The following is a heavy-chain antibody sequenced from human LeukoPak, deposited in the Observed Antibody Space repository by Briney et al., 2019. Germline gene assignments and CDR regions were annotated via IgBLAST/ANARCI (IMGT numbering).Heavy chain of an antibody. Sequence: SETLSLTCAVYGGSFSGYYWSWIRQPPGKGLEWIGEINHSGSTNHNPSLKSRVTISVDTSKNQFSLKLSSVTAADTAVYYCARLSQIVAFDIWGQGTMVTVSS. D-gene: IGHD6-6*01. CDR2: INHSGST. V-gene: IGHV4-34*01. J-gene: IGHJ3*02. CDR1: GGSFSGYY. CDR3: ARLSQIVAFDI.